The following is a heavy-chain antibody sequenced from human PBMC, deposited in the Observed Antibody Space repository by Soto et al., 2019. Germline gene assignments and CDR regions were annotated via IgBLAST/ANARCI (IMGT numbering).Heavy chain of an antibody. CDR2: ISGSGGST. D-gene: IGHD3-22*01. J-gene: IGHJ6*02. V-gene: IGHV3-23*01. Sequence: GGSLRLSCAASGFTFSSYAMSWVRQAPGKGLEWVSAISGSGGSTYYADSVEGRFTISRDNSKNTLYLQMNSLGAEDTAVYYCAKDSKDSSGYYYYYYYYGMDVWGQGTTVTVSS. CDR1: GFTFSSYA. CDR3: AKDSKDSSGYYYYYYYYGMDV.